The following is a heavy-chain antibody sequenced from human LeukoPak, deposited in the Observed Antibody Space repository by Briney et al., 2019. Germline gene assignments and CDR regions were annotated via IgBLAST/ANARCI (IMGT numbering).Heavy chain of an antibody. V-gene: IGHV4-59*01. CDR1: GGSISSYY. CDR2: IYYSGST. J-gene: IGHJ1*01. Sequence: SETLSHTCTVSGGSISSYYWSWIRQPPGKGLEWIGYIYYSGSTNYNPSLKSRVTISVDTSKNQFSLKLSSVTAADTAVYYCARGGPRVGYFQHWGQGTLVTVSS. CDR3: ARGGPRVGYFQH.